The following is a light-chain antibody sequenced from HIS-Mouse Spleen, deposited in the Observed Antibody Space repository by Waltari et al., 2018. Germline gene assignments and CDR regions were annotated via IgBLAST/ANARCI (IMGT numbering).Light chain of an antibody. CDR1: SSDVRGYNY. CDR3: CSYAGSYTYV. CDR2: DVS. J-gene: IGLJ1*01. V-gene: IGLV2-11*01. Sequence: QSALTQPRSVSGSPGQSVTIPCTGTSSDVRGYNYVPWYQQHPGKAPNLMTYDVSKRPSGVPDRFSGSKSGNTASLTISGLQAEDEADYYCCSYAGSYTYVFGTGTKVTVL.